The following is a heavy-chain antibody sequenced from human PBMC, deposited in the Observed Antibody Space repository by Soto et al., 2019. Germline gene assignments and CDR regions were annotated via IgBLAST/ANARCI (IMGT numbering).Heavy chain of an antibody. Sequence: GSLRLSCAASGFSFRNYAMSWIRQAPGKGLEWISTLTGSSSNIYYADSVKGRFAISRDNSRNTLYLQMNSLTAEDTAVYYCANGRATYGLLTHDYWGQGTLVTVSS. CDR1: GFSFRNYA. D-gene: IGHD3-10*01. CDR2: LTGSSSNI. CDR3: ANGRATYGLLTHDY. J-gene: IGHJ4*02. V-gene: IGHV3-23*01.